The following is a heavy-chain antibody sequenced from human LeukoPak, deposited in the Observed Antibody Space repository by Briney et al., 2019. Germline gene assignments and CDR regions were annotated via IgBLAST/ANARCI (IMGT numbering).Heavy chain of an antibody. V-gene: IGHV3-30*18. CDR2: ISYDGSNK. J-gene: IGHJ6*02. CDR3: AKSSVAGTVYGMDV. CDR1: GFTFSSYG. D-gene: IGHD6-19*01. Sequence: GGSLRLSCAASGFTFSSYGMHWVRQAPGKGLEWVAVISYDGSNKYYADSVKGRFTISRDNSKNTLYLQMNSLRAEDTAVYYCAKSSVAGTVYGMDVWGQGTTVTVSS.